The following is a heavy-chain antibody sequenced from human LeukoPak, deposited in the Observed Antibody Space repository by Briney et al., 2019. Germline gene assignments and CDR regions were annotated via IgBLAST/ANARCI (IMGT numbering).Heavy chain of an antibody. CDR3: ARTPPVAAAGSVDY. CDR1: GFSLSTSGMC. CDR2: IDWDDDK. D-gene: IGHD6-13*01. J-gene: IGHJ4*02. V-gene: IGHV2-70*11. Sequence: SGPTLVDPTQTLTLTCTFSGFSLSTSGMCVSWIRQPPGKALEWLARIDWDDDKYYSTSLKTRLTISMDTSKNQVVLTMTNMDPVDTATYYCARTPPVAAAGSVDYWGQGTLVTVSS.